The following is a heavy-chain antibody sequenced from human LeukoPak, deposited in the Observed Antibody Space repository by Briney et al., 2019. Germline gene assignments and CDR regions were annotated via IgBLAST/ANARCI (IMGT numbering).Heavy chain of an antibody. Sequence: ASVKVSCKASGYTFTSYDINWVRQATGQGLEWMRWMNPNSDNTVYAQKFQGRVTITRNTSISTAYMELSSLRSEDTAVYYCARASHRYCSGGSCCSGYWGQGTLVTVSS. V-gene: IGHV1-8*03. CDR3: ARASHRYCSGGSCCSGY. CDR1: GYTFTSYD. CDR2: MNPNSDNT. D-gene: IGHD2-15*01. J-gene: IGHJ4*02.